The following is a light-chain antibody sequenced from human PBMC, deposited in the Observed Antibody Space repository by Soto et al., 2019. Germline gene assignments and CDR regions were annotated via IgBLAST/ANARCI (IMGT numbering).Light chain of an antibody. J-gene: IGLJ2*01. V-gene: IGLV2-14*01. CDR3: SSYTSSSTPYVV. Sequence: QSALTQPASVSGSPGQSITISCTGTSSDVGGYNYVSWYQQHPGKAPKLMIYDVSNRPSGVSNRFSGSKSGNTASLTISGLQAEDEAVYYCSSYTSSSTPYVVFGGGTMLTVL. CDR1: SSDVGGYNY. CDR2: DVS.